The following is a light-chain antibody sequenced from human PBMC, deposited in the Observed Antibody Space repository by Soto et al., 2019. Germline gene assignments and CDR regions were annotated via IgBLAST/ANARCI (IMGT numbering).Light chain of an antibody. CDR3: QQRSNWPRVIT. V-gene: IGKV3-11*01. CDR1: QTFSSH. J-gene: IGKJ5*01. Sequence: EIVLTQSPATLSLSPGERATLSCRASQTFSSHLAWYQQKPGQAPRLLIYDASKRATGIPARFSGRGSGTDFTLTIISLEPEDFAVYYCQQRSNWPRVITFGQGTRLEIK. CDR2: DAS.